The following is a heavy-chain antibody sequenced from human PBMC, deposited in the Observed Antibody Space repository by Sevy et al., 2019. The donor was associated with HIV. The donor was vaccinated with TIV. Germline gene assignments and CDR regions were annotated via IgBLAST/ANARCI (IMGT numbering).Heavy chain of an antibody. J-gene: IGHJ4*02. CDR3: ATSRSGYFDSSGYYIY. D-gene: IGHD3-22*01. V-gene: IGHV5-51*01. Sequence: GESLKISCKGSGYSFTSHWLGWVRHMPGKGLEWMGIIYPDDSDTKYSPSFQGQVTFSVDKSISPAYLQWSSLKASDTAMYYCATSRSGYFDSSGYYIYWGQGTLVTVSS. CDR1: GYSFTSHW. CDR2: IYPDDSDT.